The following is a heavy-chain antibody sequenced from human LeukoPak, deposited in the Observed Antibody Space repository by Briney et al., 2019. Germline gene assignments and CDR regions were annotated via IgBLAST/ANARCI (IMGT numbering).Heavy chain of an antibody. V-gene: IGHV1-3*01. Sequence: GASVKVSCKASGYGFSTYTMNWVRQAPGQRLEWMGWINAGNGNTKYSQKFQGRVTITRDTSASTAYMEMRSLRSEDTAVYYCAREIDRDDYNRFFDYWGQGTLVTVSS. D-gene: IGHD5-24*01. J-gene: IGHJ4*02. CDR1: GYGFSTYT. CDR2: INAGNGNT. CDR3: AREIDRDDYNRFFDY.